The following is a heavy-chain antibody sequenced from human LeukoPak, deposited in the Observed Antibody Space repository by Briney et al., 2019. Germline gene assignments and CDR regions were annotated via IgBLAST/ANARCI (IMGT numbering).Heavy chain of an antibody. CDR1: GGSISSSSYY. V-gene: IGHV4-39*01. CDR2: IYYSGST. CDR3: ARGAMVRGVIRNRVYYFDY. Sequence: KPSETLSLTCTVSGGSISSSSYYWGWIRQPPGKGLEWIGGIYYSGSTYYNPSLKSRVTISIDTSKNQFSLKLSSVTAADTAVYYCARGAMVRGVIRNRVYYFDYWGQGTLVTVSS. D-gene: IGHD3-10*01. J-gene: IGHJ4*02.